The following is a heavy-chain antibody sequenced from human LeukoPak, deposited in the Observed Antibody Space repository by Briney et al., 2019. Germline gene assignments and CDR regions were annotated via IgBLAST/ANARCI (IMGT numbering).Heavy chain of an antibody. Sequence: SETLSPTCTVSGYSISSGYYWGWIRQPPGKGLEWIGSIYHSGSTYYNPSLKSRVTISVDTSKNQFSLKLSSVTAADTAVYYCARAPPKGLSDRYTFGGVIYYFDYWGQGTLVTVSS. CDR2: IYHSGST. J-gene: IGHJ4*02. CDR3: ARAPPKGLSDRYTFGGVIYYFDY. D-gene: IGHD3-16*02. V-gene: IGHV4-38-2*02. CDR1: GYSISSGYY.